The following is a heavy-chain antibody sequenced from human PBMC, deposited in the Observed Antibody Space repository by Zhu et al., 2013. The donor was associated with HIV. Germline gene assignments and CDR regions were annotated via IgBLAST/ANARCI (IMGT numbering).Heavy chain of an antibody. D-gene: IGHD5-18*01. CDR1: GYTFTSYY. J-gene: IGHJ4*02. V-gene: IGHV1-46*01. CDR3: ARGESTLTAMDFLLIY. Sequence: QVQLVQSGAEVKKPGASVKVSCKASGYTFTSYYMHWVRQAPGQGLEWMGIINPSGGSTSYAQKFQGRVTMTRDTSTSTVYMELSSLRSEDTAVYYCARGESTLTAMDFLLIYWGQGTLVHRLL. CDR2: INPSGGST.